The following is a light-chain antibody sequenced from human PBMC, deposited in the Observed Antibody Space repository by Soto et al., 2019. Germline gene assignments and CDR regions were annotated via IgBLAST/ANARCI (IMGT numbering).Light chain of an antibody. V-gene: IGLV2-18*02. J-gene: IGLJ1*01. Sequence: QSALTQPPSVSGSPGQSVTISCTGTSSDVGSYNRVSWYQQPPGTAPKLMIYEVSNRPSGVPDRFSGSKSGNTASLTISGLQADDEADDYCCSYTSSSPYVFGTGTKLTVL. CDR1: SSDVGSYNR. CDR2: EVS. CDR3: CSYTSSSPYV.